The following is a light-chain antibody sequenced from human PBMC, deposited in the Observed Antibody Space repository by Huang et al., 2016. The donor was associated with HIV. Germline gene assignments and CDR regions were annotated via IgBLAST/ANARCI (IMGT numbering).Light chain of an antibody. J-gene: IGKJ2*01. CDR2: GAS. V-gene: IGKV3-15*01. CDR1: QSVSTN. Sequence: DRVMTQSPATLSVSPGERATLPCRASQSVSTNLAWYQQKPGQAPRLLIYGASTRATGIPARFSGSGSGTEFTLTISSLQSEDSAVYYCQQYNNWPPYTFGQGTKLEIK. CDR3: QQYNNWPPYT.